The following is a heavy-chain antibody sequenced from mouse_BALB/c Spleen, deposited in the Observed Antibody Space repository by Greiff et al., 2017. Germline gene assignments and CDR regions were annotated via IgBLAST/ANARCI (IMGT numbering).Heavy chain of an antibody. J-gene: IGHJ4*01. Sequence: EVQRVESGGGLVKPGGSLKLSCAASGFAFSSYDMSWVRQTPEKRLEWVAYISSGGGSTYYPDTVKGRFTISRDNAKNTLYLQMSRLKFEDTAMYCCARPLRWLLHAMDDWGQGTSVTVSS. V-gene: IGHV5-12-1*01. CDR1: GFAFSSYD. CDR2: ISSGGGST. D-gene: IGHD2-3*01. CDR3: ARPLRWLLHAMDD.